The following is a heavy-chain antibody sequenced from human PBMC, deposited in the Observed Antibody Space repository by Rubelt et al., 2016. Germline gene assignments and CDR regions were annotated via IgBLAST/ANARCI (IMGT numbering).Heavy chain of an antibody. CDR3: AKDHTYYFDY. CDR1: GFTFSSYG. D-gene: IGHD3-16*01. CDR2: ISYDGSNK. J-gene: IGHJ4*02. V-gene: IGHV3-30*18. Sequence: QVQLVESGGGVVQPGRSLRLSCAASGFTFSSYGMHWVRQAPGKGLEWVAVISYDGSNKYYADSVKGRLTISRDKSKNPLYLQMNSLRAEDTAVYYCAKDHTYYFDYWGQGTLVTVSS.